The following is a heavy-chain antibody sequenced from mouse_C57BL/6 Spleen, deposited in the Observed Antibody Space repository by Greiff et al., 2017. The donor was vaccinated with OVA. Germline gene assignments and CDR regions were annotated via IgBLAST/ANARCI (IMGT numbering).Heavy chain of an antibody. Sequence: EVKLMESGPGLVKPSQSLSLPCSVTGYSITSGYYWNWIRQFPGNKLEWIGYISYDGSNNYNPSLKNRISITRDTSKNQFFLKLKSVTTEDTATYYCAREPYDLFAYWGQGTLVTVSA. D-gene: IGHD2-3*01. CDR1: GYSITSGYY. V-gene: IGHV3-6*01. CDR2: ISYDGSN. CDR3: AREPYDLFAY. J-gene: IGHJ3*01.